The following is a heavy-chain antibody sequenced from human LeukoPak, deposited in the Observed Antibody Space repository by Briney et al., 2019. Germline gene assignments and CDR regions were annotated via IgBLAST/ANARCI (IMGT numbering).Heavy chain of an antibody. CDR2: IDWDEDK. J-gene: IGHJ4*02. V-gene: IGHV2-70*04. CDR3: ARMRSDASELIEY. Sequence: SGRALFQPTAPLTLTCTFSGFSLTTSGMRVNWMRQPPVKALEWLARIDWDEDKFYSTSLKTRLTISKDTSKNQVVLTMTNLDPVDTATYYCARMRSDASELIEYWGQGTLVTVS. CDR1: GFSLTTSGMR. D-gene: IGHD1-7*01.